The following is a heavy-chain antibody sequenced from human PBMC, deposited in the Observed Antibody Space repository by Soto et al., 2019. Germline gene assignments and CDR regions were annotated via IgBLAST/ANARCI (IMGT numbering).Heavy chain of an antibody. CDR2: ISGSDGRT. CDR3: ARDQDDYGDSVLGDSYYYHSYGLDV. J-gene: IGHJ6*02. D-gene: IGHD4-17*01. CDR1: GFTFSNYV. V-gene: IGHV3-23*01. Sequence: QLLESGGGLVPPGGSLRLSCAASGFTFSNYVMSWVRQAPGKGLEWVAGISGSDGRTFHADPVKGRFTISRDNSRNTLYLQMSRLRAQDTAVYYCARDQDDYGDSVLGDSYYYHSYGLDVWGQGTTVTVSS.